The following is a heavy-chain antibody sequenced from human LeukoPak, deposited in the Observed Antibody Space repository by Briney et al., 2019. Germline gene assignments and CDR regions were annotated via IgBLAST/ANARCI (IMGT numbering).Heavy chain of an antibody. CDR1: GGTFSSYT. CDR3: ARDPPPRGYSYGYGYEDY. CDR2: IIPILGIA. V-gene: IGHV1-69*04. J-gene: IGHJ4*02. Sequence: SVKVSCKASGGTFSSYTISWVRQAPGQGLGWMGRIIPILGIANYAQKFQGRVTITADKSTSTAYMELSSLRSEDTAVYYCARDPPPRGYSYGYGYEDYWGQGTLVTVSS. D-gene: IGHD5-18*01.